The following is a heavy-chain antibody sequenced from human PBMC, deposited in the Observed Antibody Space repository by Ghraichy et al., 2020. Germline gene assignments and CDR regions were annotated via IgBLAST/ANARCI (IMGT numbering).Heavy chain of an antibody. Sequence: GESLNISCAASGFIFSEYPMHWVRQGPDKGLECVAVISSDGTFTYYPDSVRGRFFISRDSSRSTLLLHMNTLRPEDTALYYCARQPITRLWYFDLWGRGTLVTVSS. CDR3: ARQPITRLWYFDL. D-gene: IGHD5-24*01. CDR2: ISSDGTFT. CDR1: GFIFSEYP. V-gene: IGHV3-30*04. J-gene: IGHJ2*01.